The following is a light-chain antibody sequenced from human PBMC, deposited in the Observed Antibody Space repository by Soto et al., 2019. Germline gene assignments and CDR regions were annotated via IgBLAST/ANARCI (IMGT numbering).Light chain of an antibody. CDR2: GAS. J-gene: IGKJ5*01. Sequence: EIVLTQSPATLSVSPGERATLSCRASQSVTTNLAWYQQKPGQVPRLLISGASTRATDIPARFSGSGSGTEFTLTSGSLQSEDLAVYYWQQFDSWPITFGQGTRLEIK. CDR1: QSVTTN. V-gene: IGKV3-15*01. CDR3: QQFDSWPIT.